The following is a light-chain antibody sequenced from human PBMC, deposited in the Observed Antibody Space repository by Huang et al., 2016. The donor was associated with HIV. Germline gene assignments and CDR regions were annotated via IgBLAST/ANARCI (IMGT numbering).Light chain of an antibody. CDR2: DAT. CDR3: QQRTNWPQLT. Sequence: IVLTQSPATLSLSPGETATLSCRASQSVDFSLAWYQQRPGQAPRLLIYDATTRATGTPDRFSGSGSGTDFTLTISSLEAEDFAVYYCQQRTNWPQLTFGGGTKVEIK. J-gene: IGKJ4*01. CDR1: QSVDFS. V-gene: IGKV3-11*01.